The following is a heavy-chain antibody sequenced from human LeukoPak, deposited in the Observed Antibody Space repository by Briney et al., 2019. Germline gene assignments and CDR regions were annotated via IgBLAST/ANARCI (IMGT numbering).Heavy chain of an antibody. CDR2: IYHSGTT. Sequence: SETLSLTCTVSGGSISSGGHYWSWIRQHPGKGLEWIGYIYHSGTTYYNPSLKTRVTMSVDTSKNQFSLNLTSVTAADTAVYYCARGGDYGGNLCDCWGQGTLVTVSS. D-gene: IGHD4-23*01. CDR3: ARGGDYGGNLCDC. V-gene: IGHV4-31*03. J-gene: IGHJ4*02. CDR1: GGSISSGGHY.